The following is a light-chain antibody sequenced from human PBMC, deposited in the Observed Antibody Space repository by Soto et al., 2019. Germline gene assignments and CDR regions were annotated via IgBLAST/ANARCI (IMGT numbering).Light chain of an antibody. J-gene: IGKJ3*01. CDR1: QSVNSNY. Sequence: EIVLTQSPGTLSVSPGERVTLSCRASQSVNSNYLAWYQQRPGQAPRLLIFGASYRATGIPDRFSGSGSGTEVTLTISRLEPEDFAVYYCQQYSSSPPEFTFGPGTRVDSK. CDR2: GAS. CDR3: QQYSSSPPEFT. V-gene: IGKV3-20*01.